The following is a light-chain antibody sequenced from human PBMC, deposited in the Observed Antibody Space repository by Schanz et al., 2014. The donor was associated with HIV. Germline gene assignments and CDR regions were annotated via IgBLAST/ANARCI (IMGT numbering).Light chain of an antibody. CDR1: QDMSNY. J-gene: IGKJ5*01. CDR3: QQYDNFPPSIT. V-gene: IGKV1-33*01. Sequence: DIQMTQSPSSLSAYAGDRVTITCQASQDMSNYLNLYQQKPGKAPKVLIYDASNLETGVPSRFSGRRSGRDFIFTISSLQPEDIATYYCQQYDNFPPSITFGQGTRLEIK. CDR2: DAS.